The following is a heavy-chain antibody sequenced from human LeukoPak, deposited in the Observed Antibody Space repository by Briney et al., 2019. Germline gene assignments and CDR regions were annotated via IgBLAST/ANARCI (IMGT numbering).Heavy chain of an antibody. J-gene: IGHJ4*02. CDR2: IYSGGST. D-gene: IGHD4-17*01. V-gene: IGHV3-66*01. CDR1: GFTVSSNY. Sequence: GGSLRHSCAASGFTVSSNYMGWVRQAPGKGLEWVSVIYSGGSTYYADSVKGRFTISRDNSKNTLYLQMNSLRAEDTAVYYCARAEGIYYGDYRGYFDYWGQGTLVTVSS. CDR3: ARAEGIYYGDYRGYFDY.